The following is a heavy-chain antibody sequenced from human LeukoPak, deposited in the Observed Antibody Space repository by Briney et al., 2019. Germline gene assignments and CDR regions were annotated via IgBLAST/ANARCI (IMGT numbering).Heavy chain of an antibody. Sequence: GGSLRLSCAASGFTFSSYSMNWVRQAPGKGLEWGSSISSSSSYIYYADSVKGRFTISRDNAKNSLYLQMNSLRAEDTAVYYCARDGVVPAAKFDYWGQGTLVTVSS. V-gene: IGHV3-21*01. CDR1: GFTFSSYS. D-gene: IGHD2-2*01. J-gene: IGHJ4*02. CDR2: ISSSSSYI. CDR3: ARDGVVPAAKFDY.